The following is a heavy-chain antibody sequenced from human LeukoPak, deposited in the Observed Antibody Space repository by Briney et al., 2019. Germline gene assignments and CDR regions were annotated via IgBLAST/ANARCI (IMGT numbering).Heavy chain of an antibody. CDR2: ISYDGSNK. CDR3: ARDGHDHYDSTNYQGSFDY. J-gene: IGHJ4*02. CDR1: GFSFSSYA. Sequence: GRSLRLSCAASGFSFSSYAMHWVRQAPGKGLEWVALISYDGSNKYYADSVKGRFTISRDNSKNMLSLQMNSLRAEDTAVYYCARDGHDHYDSTNYQGSFDYWGQGTLVTVSS. V-gene: IGHV3-30-3*01. D-gene: IGHD3-22*01.